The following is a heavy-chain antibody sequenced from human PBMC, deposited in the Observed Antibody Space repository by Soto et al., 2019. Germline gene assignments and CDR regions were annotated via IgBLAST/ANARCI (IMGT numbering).Heavy chain of an antibody. CDR1: GGSISSYY. Sequence: PSETLSLTCTVSGGSISSYYWSWIRQPPGKGLEWIGYIYYSGSTNYNPSLKSRVTLSVDTSKNQCSLKLSSVTAADTAVYYCARDSITLVRGVIWYYYGMDVWGQGTTVTVSS. V-gene: IGHV4-59*01. D-gene: IGHD3-10*01. CDR3: ARDSITLVRGVIWYYYGMDV. J-gene: IGHJ6*02. CDR2: IYYSGST.